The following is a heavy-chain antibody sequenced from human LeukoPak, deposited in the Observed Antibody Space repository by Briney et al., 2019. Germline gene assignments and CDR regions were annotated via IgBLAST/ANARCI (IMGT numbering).Heavy chain of an antibody. Sequence: GESLKISCKGSGYSFTSYWIGWVRQMPGKGLEWMGIIYPGDSDTRYSPSFQGQVTISADKSISTAYLQWSSLKASDTAMYYCARRRVSGYLDPYYYYYYMDVWGKGTTVTVSS. CDR1: GYSFTSYW. J-gene: IGHJ6*03. CDR2: IYPGDSDT. CDR3: ARRRVSGYLDPYYYYYYMDV. D-gene: IGHD3-22*01. V-gene: IGHV5-51*01.